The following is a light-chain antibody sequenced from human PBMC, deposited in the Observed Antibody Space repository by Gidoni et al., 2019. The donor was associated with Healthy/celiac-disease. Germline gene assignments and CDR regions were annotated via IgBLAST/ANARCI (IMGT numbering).Light chain of an antibody. V-gene: IGKV4-1*01. Sequence: DSLAVSLGERATINCKSSQSGLYSSNNKNYLAWYQQKPGQPPKLLIYWASTRESGVPDRFSGGGSGTDFTLTISSLQAEDVAVYYCQQYYSTPYTFGQGTKLEIK. CDR1: QSGLYSSNNKNY. CDR2: WAS. CDR3: QQYYSTPYT. J-gene: IGKJ2*01.